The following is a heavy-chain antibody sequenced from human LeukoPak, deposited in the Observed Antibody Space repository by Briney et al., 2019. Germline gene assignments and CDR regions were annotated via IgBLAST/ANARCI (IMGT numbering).Heavy chain of an antibody. CDR3: ARGIADDYYYYYYMDV. J-gene: IGHJ6*03. Sequence: SVKVSFKASGGTFSSYAISWVRQALGQGLEWMGGIIPIFGTANYAQKFQGRVTITTDESTSTAYMELSSLRSEDTAVYYCARGIADDYYYYYYMDVWGKGTTVTVSS. D-gene: IGHD6-13*01. CDR2: IIPIFGTA. V-gene: IGHV1-69*05. CDR1: GGTFSSYA.